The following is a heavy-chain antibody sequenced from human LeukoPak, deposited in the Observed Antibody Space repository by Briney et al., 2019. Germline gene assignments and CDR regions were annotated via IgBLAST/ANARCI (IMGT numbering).Heavy chain of an antibody. CDR3: ATEDSSDYYSFDY. CDR1: GFTFDDYA. J-gene: IGHJ4*02. D-gene: IGHD3-22*01. V-gene: IGHV3-9*01. CDR2: ISWKSGRV. Sequence: PGGSLRLSCAASGFTFDDYAMHWVRQPPGKGLEWVSGISWKSGRVAYADSVKGRFTISRDNAKNSLYLQMNSLRAEDTAAYYCATEDSSDYYSFDYWGQGTLVTVSS.